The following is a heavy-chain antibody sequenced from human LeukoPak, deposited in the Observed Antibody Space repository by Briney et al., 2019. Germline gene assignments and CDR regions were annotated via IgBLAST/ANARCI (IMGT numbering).Heavy chain of an antibody. CDR2: IWYDGSNK. CDR3: ARRGRGPTYYYYYMDV. J-gene: IGHJ6*03. CDR1: GFTFSSYG. V-gene: IGHV3-33*01. D-gene: IGHD3-10*01. Sequence: GGSLRLSCAASGFTFSSYGMHWVRQAPGKGLEGVAVIWYDGSNKYYADSVKGRFTISRDNSKNTLYLQMNGLRAEDTAVYYCARRGRGPTYYYYYMDVWGKGTTVTVSS.